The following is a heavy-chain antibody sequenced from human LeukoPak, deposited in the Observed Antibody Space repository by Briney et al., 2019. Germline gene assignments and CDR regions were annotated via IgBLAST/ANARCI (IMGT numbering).Heavy chain of an antibody. V-gene: IGHV1-18*01. J-gene: IGHJ4*02. D-gene: IGHD2-2*02. CDR1: GYTFTSYG. Sequence: ASVKVSCKASGYTFTSYGISWVRQDPGQGLEWMGWISAYNGNTNYAQKLQGRVTMTTDTSTSTAYMELRSLRSDDTDVYYCAREGPNAGYCSSTSCYTSLDYWGQGTLVTVSS. CDR3: AREGPNAGYCSSTSCYTSLDY. CDR2: ISAYNGNT.